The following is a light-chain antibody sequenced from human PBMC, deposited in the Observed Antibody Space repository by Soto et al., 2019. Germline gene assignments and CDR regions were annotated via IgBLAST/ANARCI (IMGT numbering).Light chain of an antibody. CDR1: SSDVGGYNH. J-gene: IGLJ1*01. V-gene: IGLV2-14*03. CDR3: GSYSSSGTLDV. CDR2: DVS. Sequence: QSALTQPASVSGSPGQPISISCTGTSSDVGGYNHVSWYQHHPGKAPKLMIYDVSNRPSGISNRFSGSKSGNTASLTISGLQAEDEADYYCGSYSSSGTLDVFGTGTKLTVL.